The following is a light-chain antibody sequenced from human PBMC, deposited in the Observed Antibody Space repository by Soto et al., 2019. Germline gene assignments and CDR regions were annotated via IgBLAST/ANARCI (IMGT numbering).Light chain of an antibody. J-gene: IGLJ2*01. Sequence: QAVVTQEPSLTVSPGGTVTLTCASSTGAVTSGYYPNWFQQKPGQAPRAVIYGTSNKQSWNPARFSGSLLGGKAALTLSGVQPEDEADYYCLLYYGGAQPHVVFGGGTQLTVL. CDR2: GTS. CDR3: LLYYGGAQPHVV. CDR1: TGAVTSGYY. V-gene: IGLV7-43*01.